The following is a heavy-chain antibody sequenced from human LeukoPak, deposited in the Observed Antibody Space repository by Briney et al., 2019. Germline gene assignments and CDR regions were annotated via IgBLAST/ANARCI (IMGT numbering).Heavy chain of an antibody. CDR1: GGSIGSHY. V-gene: IGHV4-59*11. J-gene: IGHJ5*02. D-gene: IGHD3-3*01. Sequence: SETLSLTCTVSGGSIGSHYWTWIRQTPGKGLEWIGYVYDIGTTKYNPSLKSRVTISVDTSKNQFSLKLSSVTAADTAVYYCARGRFLVPWGQGTLVTVSS. CDR3: ARGRFLVP. CDR2: VYDIGTT.